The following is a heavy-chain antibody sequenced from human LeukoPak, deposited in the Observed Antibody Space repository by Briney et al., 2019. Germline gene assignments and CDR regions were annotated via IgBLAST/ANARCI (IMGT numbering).Heavy chain of an antibody. CDR1: GSTMNSYY. CDR2: THYSGST. CDR3: AGWSEQVMAFDI. Sequence: SETLTLTCTASGSTMNSYYWNWIRQPPGKGLEWIGFTHYSGSTNYYPSLKSRVITSVDTSKNQVFLRLTSVTAADTAVYYCAGWSEQVMAFDIWGQGTMVTVSS. V-gene: IGHV4-59*01. D-gene: IGHD3-16*01. J-gene: IGHJ3*02.